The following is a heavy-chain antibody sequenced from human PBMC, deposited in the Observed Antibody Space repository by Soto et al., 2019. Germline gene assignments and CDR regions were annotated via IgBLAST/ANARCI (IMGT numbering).Heavy chain of an antibody. CDR1: GGSISSYY. CDR2: IYYSGST. Sequence: QVQLQESGPGLVKPSETLSLTCTVSGGSISSYYWSWIRQPPGKGLEWIGYIYYSGSTNYNPSLTGRVPISVDTSKNQFSLKLSSVTAADTAVYYCARGGVAVAGTLWFDPWGQGTLVTVSS. V-gene: IGHV4-59*01. D-gene: IGHD6-19*01. J-gene: IGHJ5*02. CDR3: ARGGVAVAGTLWFDP.